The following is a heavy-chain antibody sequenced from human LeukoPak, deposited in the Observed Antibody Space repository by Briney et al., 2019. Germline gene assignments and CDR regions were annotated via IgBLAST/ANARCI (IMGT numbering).Heavy chain of an antibody. CDR1: GSISSYY. D-gene: IGHD4-23*01. CDR3: AGLRSTVAWASFDY. J-gene: IGHJ4*02. CDR2: SYFTGNP. V-gene: IGHV4-59*08. Sequence: KPSETLSLTCIVSGSISSYYWTWIRQPPGKGLEWIGHSYFTGNPNYNPSLKSRVTISVGPPKNQFSLKLTSVTAADTAVYYCAGLRSTVAWASFDYWGQGILVTVSS.